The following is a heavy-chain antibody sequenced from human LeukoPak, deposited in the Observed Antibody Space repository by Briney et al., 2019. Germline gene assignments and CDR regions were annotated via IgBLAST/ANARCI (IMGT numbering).Heavy chain of an antibody. CDR2: IYPGDSDT. J-gene: IGHJ4*02. V-gene: IGHV5-51*01. D-gene: IGHD3-10*01. CDR3: ASVTMVRGVPWAFDY. Sequence: ESLKISCKGSGYSFTSYWIGWVRQVPEKGLEWMGIIYPGDSDTRYSPSFQGQVTISADKSISTAYLQWSSLKASDTAMYYCASVTMVRGVPWAFDYWGQGTLVTVSS. CDR1: GYSFTSYW.